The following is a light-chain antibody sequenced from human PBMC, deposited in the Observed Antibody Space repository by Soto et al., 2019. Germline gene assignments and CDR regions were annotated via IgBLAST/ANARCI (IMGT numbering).Light chain of an antibody. Sequence: DIVMTQSPDSLAVSLGERATINCKSSQSVLYNVNNKNHLGWYQQKPGQPPKLLIYWASTREFGVPDRVSGSGSGTEFTLTISSRQADDGAMYYCQQYDSKPWTFGQGTKVEIK. CDR1: QSVLYNVNNKNH. CDR2: WAS. CDR3: QQYDSKPWT. V-gene: IGKV4-1*01. J-gene: IGKJ1*01.